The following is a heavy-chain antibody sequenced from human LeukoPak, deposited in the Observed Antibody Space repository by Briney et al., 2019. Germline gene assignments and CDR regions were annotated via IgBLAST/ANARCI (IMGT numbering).Heavy chain of an antibody. CDR2: IYKDGKI. CDR1: GFTVSSTY. D-gene: IGHD2-21*01. CDR3: ASRHCSGGDCYFAGADPFDH. J-gene: IGHJ4*02. Sequence: GGSLRLSCAASGFTVSSTYMSWVRQAPGKGLEWVSVIYKDGKIYYIDSVKGRYTISRDTSKNTLYLQMNSLRVEDTAVYYCASRHCSGGDCYFAGADPFDHWGQGTLVTVSS. V-gene: IGHV3-53*01.